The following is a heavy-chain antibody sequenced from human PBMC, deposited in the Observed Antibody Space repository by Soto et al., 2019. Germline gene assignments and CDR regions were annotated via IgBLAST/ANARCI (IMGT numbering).Heavy chain of an antibody. D-gene: IGHD1-26*01. CDR1: GFSFRSYG. CDR3: ARDRIVPYGYGMDV. CDR2: IWFDGSKK. Sequence: SLRLCCAASGFSFRSYGIHWVRQAAGKGLEWVALIWFDGSKKYYVASVKGRFAVSRDNSKNTLYLQMNSLRVEDTAVYYCARDRIVPYGYGMDVWGQGTTVTVS. V-gene: IGHV3-33*01. J-gene: IGHJ6*02.